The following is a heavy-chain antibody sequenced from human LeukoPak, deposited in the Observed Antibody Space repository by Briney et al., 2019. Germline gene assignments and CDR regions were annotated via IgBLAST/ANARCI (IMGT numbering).Heavy chain of an antibody. CDR3: ARQDTAMALLAY. D-gene: IGHD5-18*01. V-gene: IGHV5-51*01. CDR1: GYSFSTYW. J-gene: IGHJ4*02. Sequence: GESLKISCKGSGYSFSTYWIGWVRQMPGKGLEWMGIIYPGDSDTRYSPSFQGQVTISADKSIGTAYLQWSSLEASDTAMYYCARQDTAMALLAYWGQGTLVTVSS. CDR2: IYPGDSDT.